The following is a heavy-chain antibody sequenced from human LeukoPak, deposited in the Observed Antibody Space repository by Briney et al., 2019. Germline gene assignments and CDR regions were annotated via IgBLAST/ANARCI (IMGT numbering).Heavy chain of an antibody. CDR1: GYTFTGYY. CDR2: INPNSGGT. CDR3: ARDRSQLWFGPSGY. J-gene: IGHJ4*02. V-gene: IGHV1-2*02. Sequence: WASVKVSCKASGYTFTGYYMHWVRQAPGQGLEWMGWINPNSGGTNYAQKFQGRVTMTRDTSISTAYMELSRLRSDDTAVYYCARDRSQLWFGPSGYWGQGTLVTVSS. D-gene: IGHD5-18*01.